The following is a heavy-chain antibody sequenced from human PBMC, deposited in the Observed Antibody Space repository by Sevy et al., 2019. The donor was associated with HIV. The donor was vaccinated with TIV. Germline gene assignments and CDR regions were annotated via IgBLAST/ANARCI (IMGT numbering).Heavy chain of an antibody. V-gene: IGHV3-11*04. CDR2: ILSSGYIT. CDR3: ARALAAAASY. D-gene: IGHD6-25*01. Sequence: GGSLRLSCGAAGFTFSDYYMSWIRQVPGKGLEWISYILSSGYITYYADSVKGRFTISRDNAKNSMHLQMNSLRAEDTAVYYCARALAAAASYWGQGTLVTVSS. CDR1: GFTFSDYY. J-gene: IGHJ4*02.